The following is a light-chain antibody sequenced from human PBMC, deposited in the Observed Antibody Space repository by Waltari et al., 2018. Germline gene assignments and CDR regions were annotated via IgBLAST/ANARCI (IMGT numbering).Light chain of an antibody. CDR2: DTS. V-gene: IGKV3-20*01. CDR3: QKYVSLPAT. Sequence: VLTQSPGTLSLSPGERATLSCRASQSVGKYLAWYQQKPGQAPRLLIYDTSTRATGIPDGFSGSGSGTDFSLTISRLEPGDFAVYYCQKYVSLPATFGQGTKVQAK. J-gene: IGKJ1*01. CDR1: QSVGKY.